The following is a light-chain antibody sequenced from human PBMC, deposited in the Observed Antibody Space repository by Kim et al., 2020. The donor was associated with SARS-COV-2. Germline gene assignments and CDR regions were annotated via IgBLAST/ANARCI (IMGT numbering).Light chain of an antibody. J-gene: IGKJ5*01. Sequence: ASVGDRVTITCQESQDISNYLNWYQQKPGKAPKLLIYDASNLETGVPSRFSGSGSGTDFTFTISSLQPEDIATYYCQQYDNLPITFGQGTRLETK. CDR2: DAS. V-gene: IGKV1-33*01. CDR1: QDISNY. CDR3: QQYDNLPIT.